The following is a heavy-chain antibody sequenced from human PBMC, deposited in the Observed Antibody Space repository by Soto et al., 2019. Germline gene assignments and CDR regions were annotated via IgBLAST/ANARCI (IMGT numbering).Heavy chain of an antibody. CDR1: GYNFATYW. CDR3: ARRFDNTLDF. Sequence: PGESLKISCKGSGYNFATYWIGWVRQMPGKGLEWMGIIYPHDSDTRYSPSFQGQVTISADKSISTAYLQWSSLKASNTAIYYCARRFDNTLDFWGQGVLVTVSS. V-gene: IGHV5-51*01. CDR2: IYPHDSDT. J-gene: IGHJ4*02. D-gene: IGHD1-20*01.